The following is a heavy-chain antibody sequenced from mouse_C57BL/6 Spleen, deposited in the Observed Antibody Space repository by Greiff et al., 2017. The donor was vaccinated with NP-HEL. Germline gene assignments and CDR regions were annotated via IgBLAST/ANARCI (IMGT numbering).Heavy chain of an antibody. D-gene: IGHD2-5*01. CDR1: GYTFTDYY. V-gene: IGHV1-19*01. Sequence: EVQLQQSGPVLVKPGASVKMSCKASGYTFTDYYMNWVKQSHGKSLEWIGVINPYNGGTSYNQKFKGKATLTVDKSSSTAYMELNSLTSEDSAVYYCARLGYSNFFDYWGQGTTLTVSS. CDR3: ARLGYSNFFDY. J-gene: IGHJ2*01. CDR2: INPYNGGT.